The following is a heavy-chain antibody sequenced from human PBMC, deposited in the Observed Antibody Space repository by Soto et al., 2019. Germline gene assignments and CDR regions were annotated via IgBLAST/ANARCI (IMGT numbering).Heavy chain of an antibody. CDR1: GFTFSSYA. V-gene: IGHV3-23*01. D-gene: IGHD6-13*01. J-gene: IGHJ4*02. CDR3: AKDVSSSSWYYFDY. CDR2: ISGSGGST. Sequence: EVPLLESGGGLVQPGGSLRLSCAASGFTFSSYAMSWVRQAPGKGLEWVSGISGSGGSTNYADSVKGRFTISRDNFKNTLYLQMNSLRAEDTAVYYCAKDVSSSSWYYFDYWGQGTLVTVSS.